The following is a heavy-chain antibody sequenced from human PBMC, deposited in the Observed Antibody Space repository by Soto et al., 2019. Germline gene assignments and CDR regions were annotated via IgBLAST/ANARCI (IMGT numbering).Heavy chain of an antibody. V-gene: IGHV1-18*01. Sequence: SSVKVSCKASGYTFTSYGISWVRQAPGQGLEWMGWISAYNGNTNYAQKLQGRVTMTTDTSTSTAYMELRSLRSDDTAVYYCAKFSSVSLAYYGMYVWAQRTTVTVSS. D-gene: IGHD6-6*01. CDR3: AKFSSVSLAYYGMYV. CDR1: GYTFTSYG. J-gene: IGHJ6*02. CDR2: ISAYNGNT.